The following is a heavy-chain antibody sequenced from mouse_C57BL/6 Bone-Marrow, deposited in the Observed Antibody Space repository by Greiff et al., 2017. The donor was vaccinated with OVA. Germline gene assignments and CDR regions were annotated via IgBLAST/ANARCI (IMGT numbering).Heavy chain of an antibody. J-gene: IGHJ2*01. CDR2: ISYVCSYT. V-gene: IGHV5-4*01. CDR3: ARDTYDYDVPYFDY. CDR1: GFTFSSSA. D-gene: IGHD2-4*01. Sequence: EVMLVESGGGLVKPGGSLKLSCAASGFTFSSSAMSWVRQTPQKRLRCVSTISYVCSYTYSPDNVKGRFTNSRENAKNNLYLQMSHLKSEDTAMYYCARDTYDYDVPYFDYWGQGTTLTVSS.